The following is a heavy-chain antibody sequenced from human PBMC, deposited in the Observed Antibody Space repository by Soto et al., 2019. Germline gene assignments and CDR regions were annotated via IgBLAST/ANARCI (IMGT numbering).Heavy chain of an antibody. Sequence: GESLKISFKASGYSFTCYWIGWVRQMPGKGLEWMGSIFGGDSDTRYSPSFQGQVTISVDRSISIAHLQWSSLQASDTAVYYCARWRGLGDYWGQGTPVTVSS. CDR3: ARWRGLGDY. CDR2: IFGGDSDT. V-gene: IGHV5-51*01. J-gene: IGHJ4*02. CDR1: GYSFTCYW. D-gene: IGHD2-21*02.